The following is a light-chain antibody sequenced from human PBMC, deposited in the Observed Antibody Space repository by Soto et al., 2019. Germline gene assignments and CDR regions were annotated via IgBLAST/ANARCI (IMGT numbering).Light chain of an antibody. Sequence: DVVMTQSPLSLPVTLGQPASISCRSSQSLVHSDGKTYLNWFQQRPGQSPRRVIYKVSNRYSGVLDRFSGSWACTDFPLKISSAEAEDVVVYYCRQGTPWTPYTFGQGTKLEIK. CDR1: QSLVHSDGKTY. CDR3: RQGTPWTPYT. J-gene: IGKJ2*01. CDR2: KVS. V-gene: IGKV2-30*02.